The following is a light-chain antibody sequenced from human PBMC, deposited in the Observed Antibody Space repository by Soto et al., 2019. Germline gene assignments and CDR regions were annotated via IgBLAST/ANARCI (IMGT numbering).Light chain of an antibody. CDR3: QQYKLWYT. V-gene: IGKV3-15*01. CDR2: DAS. Sequence: EIVMTQSPATLSVSPGERATLSCRASQSVSSDLAWYQQKPGQAPRLLIYDASTRATGIPARFSGSGSGTEFNLTISSLQSEDFAVYYCQQYKLWYTFAQGTKLEIK. J-gene: IGKJ2*01. CDR1: QSVSSD.